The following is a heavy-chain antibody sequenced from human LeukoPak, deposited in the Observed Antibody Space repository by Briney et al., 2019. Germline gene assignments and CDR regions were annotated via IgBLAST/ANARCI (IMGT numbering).Heavy chain of an antibody. Sequence: GGSLRLSCAASGFTFSSYAMSWVRQAPGKGLEWVSAISGSGGSTYYADSVKGRFTISRDNSKNTLYLQMNSLRAEDTAVYYCAKSINNYGDINYFDYWGQETLVTVSS. V-gene: IGHV3-23*01. J-gene: IGHJ4*02. CDR2: ISGSGGST. CDR1: GFTFSSYA. D-gene: IGHD4-17*01. CDR3: AKSINNYGDINYFDY.